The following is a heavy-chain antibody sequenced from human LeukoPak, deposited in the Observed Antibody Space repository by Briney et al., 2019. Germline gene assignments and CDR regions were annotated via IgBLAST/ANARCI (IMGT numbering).Heavy chain of an antibody. CDR2: INPSGGST. CDR3: AWASGSYYSIDY. D-gene: IGHD1-26*01. Sequence: ASVKVSCKASGGTFSSYAISWVRQAPGRGLEWMGIINPSGGSTSYAQKFQGRVTMTRDTSTSTVYMELSSLRSEDTAVYYCAWASGSYYSIDYWGQGTLVTVSS. V-gene: IGHV1-46*03. CDR1: GGTFSSYA. J-gene: IGHJ4*02.